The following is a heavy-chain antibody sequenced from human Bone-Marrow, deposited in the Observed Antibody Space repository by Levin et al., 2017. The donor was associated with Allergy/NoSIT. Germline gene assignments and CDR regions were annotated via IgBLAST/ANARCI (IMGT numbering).Heavy chain of an antibody. CDR1: GGSISSYY. CDR2: IYYSGST. Sequence: PSETLSLTCTVSGGSISSYYWSWIRQPPGKGLEWIGYIYYSGSTNYNPSLKSRVTISVDTSKNQFSLKLSSVTAADTAVYYCARSPRDPITGTTENWFDPWGQGTLVTVSS. CDR3: ARSPRDPITGTTENWFDP. V-gene: IGHV4-59*01. D-gene: IGHD1-7*01. J-gene: IGHJ5*02.